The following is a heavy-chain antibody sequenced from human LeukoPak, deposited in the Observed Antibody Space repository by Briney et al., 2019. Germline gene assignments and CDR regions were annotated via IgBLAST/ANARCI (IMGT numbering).Heavy chain of an antibody. CDR3: ARGSGFGRLPDAFDI. V-gene: IGHV1-69*13. J-gene: IGHJ3*02. Sequence: GASVKVSCKASGGTFGSYAISWVRQAPGQGLEWMGGIIPIFGTANYAQKFQGRVTITADESTSTAYMELSSLRSEDTAVYYCARGSGFGRLPDAFDIWGQGTMVTVSS. CDR2: IIPIFGTA. CDR1: GGTFGSYA. D-gene: IGHD3-16*01.